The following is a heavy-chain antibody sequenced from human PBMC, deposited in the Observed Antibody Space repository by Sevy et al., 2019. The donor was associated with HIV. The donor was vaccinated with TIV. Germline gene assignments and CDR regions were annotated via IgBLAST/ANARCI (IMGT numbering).Heavy chain of an antibody. V-gene: IGHV3-33*01. CDR2: IWYDGSNK. CDR3: ARDFWSGYSLDY. Sequence: GGSLRLSCAASGFTFSSYGMHWVRQAPGKGLEWVAVIWYDGSNKYYADSVKGRFTISRDNSRNTLYLQMNSLRTEDTAVYYCARDFWSGYSLDYWGQGTRVTVSS. D-gene: IGHD3-3*01. J-gene: IGHJ4*02. CDR1: GFTFSSYG.